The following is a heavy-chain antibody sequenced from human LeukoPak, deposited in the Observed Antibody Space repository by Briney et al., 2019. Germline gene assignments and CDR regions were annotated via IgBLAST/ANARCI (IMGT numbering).Heavy chain of an antibody. D-gene: IGHD3-10*01. Sequence: TGGSLRLSCTASGFTFTSNWLHWVRQAPGKGLMWVSRINGDGTTPRDADSAKGRFTVSRDNSKNTLYLQMNSLRAEDTAVYRCAKDQRPAGGYGFFDHWGQGALVTVSA. CDR2: INGDGTTP. V-gene: IGHV3-74*01. CDR3: AKDQRPAGGYGFFDH. CDR1: GFTFTSNW. J-gene: IGHJ4*02.